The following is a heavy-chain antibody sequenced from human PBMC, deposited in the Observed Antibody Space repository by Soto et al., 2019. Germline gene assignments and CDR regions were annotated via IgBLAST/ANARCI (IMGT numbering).Heavy chain of an antibody. D-gene: IGHD2-15*01. J-gene: IGHJ4*02. CDR3: ARGQDVVFVPLFDS. CDR1: GSTFSSRT. V-gene: IGHV3-30-3*01. Sequence: QVQLVESGGGVVQPGRSLRLSCVASGSTFSSRTMHWVRQAPGKGLEWVAVVSRDGTDKYYGDSVQGRFTISRDNSQNTLYLQMDSLGGEDTGVYYCARGQDVVFVPLFDSWGQGALVTVSS. CDR2: VSRDGTDK.